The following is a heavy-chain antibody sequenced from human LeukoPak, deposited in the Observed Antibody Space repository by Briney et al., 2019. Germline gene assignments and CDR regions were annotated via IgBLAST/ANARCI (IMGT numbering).Heavy chain of an antibody. J-gene: IGHJ6*03. D-gene: IGHD6-6*01. CDR3: ARDGPIAGRSVSLHNDFYYMDV. CDR1: GGSISSYY. Sequence: PSETLSLTCTVSGGSISSYYWSCLRQPPGKGLEWIGDIYYSGSTNYNPSLKSRVPILLDTSKNQFSLALSSVTAADTAVYYCARDGPIAGRSVSLHNDFYYMDVWGNGTTVTVS. V-gene: IGHV4-59*01. CDR2: IYYSGST.